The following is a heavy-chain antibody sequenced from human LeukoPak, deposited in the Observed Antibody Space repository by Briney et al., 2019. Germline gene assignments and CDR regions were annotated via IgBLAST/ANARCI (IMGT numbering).Heavy chain of an antibody. CDR1: GGSISSYY. CDR3: ARRLYCSGGSCPIPYYYYYMDV. Sequence: PSETLSLTCTVSGGSISSYYWSWIRQPPGKGLEWIGYIYYSGSTNYNPSLKSRVTISVDTSKNQFSLKLSSVTAADTAVYHCARRLYCSGGSCPIPYYYYYMDVWGKGTTVTVSS. D-gene: IGHD2-15*01. V-gene: IGHV4-59*01. CDR2: IYYSGST. J-gene: IGHJ6*03.